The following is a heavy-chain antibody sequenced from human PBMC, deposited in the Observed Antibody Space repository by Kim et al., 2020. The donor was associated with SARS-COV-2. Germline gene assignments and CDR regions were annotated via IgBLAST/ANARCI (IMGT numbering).Heavy chain of an antibody. J-gene: IGHJ4*02. D-gene: IGHD1-1*01. CDR3: AHIWNHAY. CDR2: ITGGGERT. CDR1: GFVFSSWA. Sequence: GGSLRLSCATSGFVFSSWAMTWVRQAPGKGLEWVSTITGGGERTDYADSVKGRFTISRDDGKNTLYLQLNSLRAEDTATYYCAHIWNHAYWVQGTLVTV. V-gene: IGHV3-23*01.